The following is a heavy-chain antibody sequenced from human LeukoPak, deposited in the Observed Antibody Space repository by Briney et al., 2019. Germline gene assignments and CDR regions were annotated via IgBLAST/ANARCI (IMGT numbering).Heavy chain of an antibody. V-gene: IGHV3-30*04. CDR2: ITGDGSNE. CDR3: ARVSTSGSGNSITRAFDV. D-gene: IGHD1-14*01. J-gene: IGHJ3*01. Sequence: GTSLTVYCAASGFTFSNYAMRWVRQAAGQGLVWRGVITGDGSNEYYADSVKGRSTISRDNSKSTLYLRMNSLRSEDTAVYYCARVSTSGSGNSITRAFDVWGQGTMVTVSS. CDR1: GFTFSNYA.